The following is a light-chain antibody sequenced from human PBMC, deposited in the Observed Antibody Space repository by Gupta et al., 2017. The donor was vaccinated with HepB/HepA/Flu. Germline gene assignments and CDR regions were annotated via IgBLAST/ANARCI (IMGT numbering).Light chain of an antibody. CDR3: AAWDDSRNGFV. V-gene: IGLV1-44*01. Sequence: QSVLTQPPSASETPGQRVIISCYGSSSNIGSNAVSWYQQRPVTAPKLLTYKNNERHSGVPERISGSKSGTSATLTISGLQAEDEADYYCAAWDDSRNGFVFGTGTKVTVL. CDR2: KNN. J-gene: IGLJ1*01. CDR1: SSNIGSNA.